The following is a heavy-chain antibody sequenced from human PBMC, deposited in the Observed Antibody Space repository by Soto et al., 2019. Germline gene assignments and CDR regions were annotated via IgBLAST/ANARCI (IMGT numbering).Heavy chain of an antibody. J-gene: IGHJ6*02. D-gene: IGHD6-19*01. V-gene: IGHV3-33*01. CDR2: IWYDGSNK. Sequence: PGGSLRLSCAASGFTFSSYGMHWVRQAPGKGLEWVAVIWYDGSNKYYADSVKGRFTISRDNSKNTLYLQMNSLRAEDTAVYYCARDLVAVAGTDYYYGMDVWGQGTTVTVSS. CDR3: ARDLVAVAGTDYYYGMDV. CDR1: GFTFSSYG.